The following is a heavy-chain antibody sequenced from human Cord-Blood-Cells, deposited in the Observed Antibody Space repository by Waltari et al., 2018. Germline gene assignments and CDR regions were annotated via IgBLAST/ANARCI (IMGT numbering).Heavy chain of an antibody. J-gene: IGHJ3*02. CDR3: ARDLGSGGAFDI. Sequence: EVQLVESGGGLVKPGGSLRVSCAASGFTFSSYIMNWVRQAPGKGLEWVSSISSSSYIYYADSVKGRFTISRDNAKNSLYLQMNSLRAEDTAVYYCARDLGSGGAFDIWGQGTMVTVSS. V-gene: IGHV3-21*01. CDR2: ISSSSYI. CDR1: GFTFSSYI. D-gene: IGHD3-10*01.